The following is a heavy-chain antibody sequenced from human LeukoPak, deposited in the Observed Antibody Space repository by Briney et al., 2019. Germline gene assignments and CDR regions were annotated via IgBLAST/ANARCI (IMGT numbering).Heavy chain of an antibody. CDR3: ATRLDYYDSSGYYQFDY. CDR2: FDPEDGET. Sequence: AASVKVSCKVSGYTLTELSMHWVRQAPGKGLEWMGGFDPEDGETIYAQKFQGRVTMTEDTSTDTAYMELSSLRSEDTAVYYCATRLDYYDSSGYYQFDYSGQGTLVTVSS. J-gene: IGHJ4*02. D-gene: IGHD3-22*01. CDR1: GYTLTELS. V-gene: IGHV1-24*01.